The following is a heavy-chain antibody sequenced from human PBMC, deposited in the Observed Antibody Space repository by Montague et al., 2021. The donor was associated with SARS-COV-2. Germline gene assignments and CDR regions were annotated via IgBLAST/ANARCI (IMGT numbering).Heavy chain of an antibody. CDR1: GASVASGNFY. V-gene: IGHV4-61*01. J-gene: IGHJ4*02. D-gene: IGHD6-6*01. Sequence: SETLSLTCTVSGASVASGNFYWSWIRQPPGKGLAWIGYMYYTGHTNYNPSLESRVTMPVDPSKNQFSLTLTSVTAADTAVYYCARSRANVPSRPGFDYWGQGALVTVSS. CDR2: MYYTGHT. CDR3: ARSRANVPSRPGFDY.